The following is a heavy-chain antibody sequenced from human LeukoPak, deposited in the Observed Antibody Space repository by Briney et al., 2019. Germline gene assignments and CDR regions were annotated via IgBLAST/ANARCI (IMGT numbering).Heavy chain of an antibody. CDR2: IYYSGNT. CDR3: AGQRRVTGPNWFGP. CDR1: GGSISSSHYY. J-gene: IGHJ5*02. D-gene: IGHD2-8*01. V-gene: IGHV4-39*01. Sequence: PSETLSLTCTVSGGSISSSHYYWGWVRQPPGKGLDLIGSIYYSGNTYYNPSLKSRVTMSVDTSMNQFSLKLNSVTAADTAVYYCAGQRRVTGPNWFGPWGQGTLVTVSS.